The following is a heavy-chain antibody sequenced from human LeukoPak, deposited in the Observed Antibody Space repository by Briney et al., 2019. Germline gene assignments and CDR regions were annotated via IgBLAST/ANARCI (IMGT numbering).Heavy chain of an antibody. D-gene: IGHD3-16*02. CDR1: GGSISSYY. CDR2: IYTSGST. Sequence: PSETLSLTCTVSGGSISSYYWSWIRQPAGKGLEWIGRIYTSGSTNYNPSLKSRVTMSVDTSKNQFSLKLSSVTAADTAAYYCARERRPDDYVWGSYRYTPFDYWGQGTLVTVSS. J-gene: IGHJ4*02. V-gene: IGHV4-4*07. CDR3: ARERRPDDYVWGSYRYTPFDY.